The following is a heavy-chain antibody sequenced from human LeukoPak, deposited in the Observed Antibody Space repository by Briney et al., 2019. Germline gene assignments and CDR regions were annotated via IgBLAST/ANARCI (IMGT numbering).Heavy chain of an antibody. CDR2: IRYDGTNK. CDR3: AKKYSNSWPAFEY. V-gene: IGHV3-30*02. J-gene: IGHJ4*02. CDR1: GFTFSSYG. Sequence: TGGSLRLSCAASGFTFSSYGMHWVRRAPGKGLEWVAFIRYDGTNKYYADSVKGRFTISRDNSKNTLYLQMNSLRPEDTAVYYCAKKYSNSWPAFEYWGQGTLVPVSS. D-gene: IGHD6-13*01.